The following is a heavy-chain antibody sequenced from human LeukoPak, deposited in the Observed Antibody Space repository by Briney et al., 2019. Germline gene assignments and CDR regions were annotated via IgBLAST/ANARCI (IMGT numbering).Heavy chain of an antibody. CDR2: INVDGRGT. V-gene: IGHV3-7*01. CDR1: GYSFSNYW. Sequence: GGSLRLSCAASGYSFSNYWMSWVRQAPGKGLEWVANINVDGRGTYYGDSLKGRFTISRDNAKNSLYLQMHSLRAEDTAVYYCARDGNWSPCEYWGQGTLVAVSS. D-gene: IGHD1-1*01. J-gene: IGHJ4*02. CDR3: ARDGNWSPCEY.